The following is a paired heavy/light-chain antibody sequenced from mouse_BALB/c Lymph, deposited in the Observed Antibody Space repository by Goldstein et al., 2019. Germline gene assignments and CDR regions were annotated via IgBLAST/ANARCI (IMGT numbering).Heavy chain of an antibody. CDR3: AKRGGIYYDYGDYTMDY. CDR1: GYTFTDYN. J-gene: IGHJ4*01. CDR2: INPNNGGT. V-gene: IGHV1-18*01. Sequence: EVLLQQSGPELVKPGASVKIPCKASGYTFTDYNMDWVKQSHGKSLEWIGDINPNNGGTIYNQRFKGKATLTVDKSSSTAYMELRSLTSEDTAVYYCAKRGGIYYDYGDYTMDYWGQGTSVTVSS. D-gene: IGHD2-4*01.
Light chain of an antibody. CDR3: QQRSSYPYT. V-gene: IGKV4-57*01. CDR2: RTS. CDR1: SSVSY. Sequence: QIVLTQSPAIMSAFPGEKVTITCSASSSVSYMHWFQQKPGTSPKLWIYRTSNLASGVPARFSVSGSGTSYSLTISRMEAEDAATYYCQQRSSYPYTFGGGTKLEIK. J-gene: IGKJ2*01.